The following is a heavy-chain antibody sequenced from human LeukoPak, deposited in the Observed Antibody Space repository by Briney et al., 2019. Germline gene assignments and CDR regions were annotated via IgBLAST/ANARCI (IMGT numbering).Heavy chain of an antibody. Sequence: GGSLRLSCAASGFTFGAYNMNWVRQAPGKGLEWLSFISSSFSDISYADSVKGRFTISRDTAKESLYLQMNSLRAEDTAVYYCARGPAVNDSYYYYMDVWGKGTTVTVSS. V-gene: IGHV3-21*05. CDR1: GFTFGAYN. J-gene: IGHJ6*03. CDR3: ARGPAVNDSYYYYMDV. CDR2: ISSSFSDI. D-gene: IGHD4-11*01.